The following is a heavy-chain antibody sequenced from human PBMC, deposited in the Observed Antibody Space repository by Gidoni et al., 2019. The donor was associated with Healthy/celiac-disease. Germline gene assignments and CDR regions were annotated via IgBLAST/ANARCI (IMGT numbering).Heavy chain of an antibody. J-gene: IGHJ4*02. V-gene: IGHV3-66*01. Sequence: EVQLVESGGGLVQPGGSLRLSCAASGFTVSSNYMSWVRQAPGKGLEWVSVIYSGGSTYYADSVKGRFTISRDNSKNTLYLQMNSLRAEDTAVYYCALHYYDSSGYYYGFDYWGQGTLVTVSS. CDR3: ALHYYDSSGYYYGFDY. D-gene: IGHD3-22*01. CDR1: GFTVSSNY. CDR2: IYSGGST.